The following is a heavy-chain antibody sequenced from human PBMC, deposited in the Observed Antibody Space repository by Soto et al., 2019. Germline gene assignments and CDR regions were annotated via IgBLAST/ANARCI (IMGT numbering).Heavy chain of an antibody. V-gene: IGHV4-30-4*01. CDR2: IYYSGST. J-gene: IGHJ6*02. Sequence: TSETLSLTCTVSGGSISSGDYYWSWIRQPPGKGLEWIGYIYYSGSTYYNPSLKSRVTISVDTSKNQFSLKLSSVTAADTAVYYCARDNILGILYGGMDVWGQGTTVPVSS. CDR1: GGSISSGDYY. CDR3: ARDNILGILYGGMDV. D-gene: IGHD3-3*01.